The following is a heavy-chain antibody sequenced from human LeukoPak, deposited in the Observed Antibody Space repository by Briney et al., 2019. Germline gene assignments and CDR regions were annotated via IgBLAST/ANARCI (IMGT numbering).Heavy chain of an antibody. Sequence: SETLSLTCTVSGGSITTYYWSWIRQPPGKGLEWIGYIYYSRGTMYNPSLKSRVTISIDTSKSQLSLKVNSVTAADTAVYYCARTPNTWFDPWGQGTLVTVSS. J-gene: IGHJ5*02. CDR2: IYYSRGT. CDR1: GGSITTYY. CDR3: ARTPNTWFDP. V-gene: IGHV4-59*08.